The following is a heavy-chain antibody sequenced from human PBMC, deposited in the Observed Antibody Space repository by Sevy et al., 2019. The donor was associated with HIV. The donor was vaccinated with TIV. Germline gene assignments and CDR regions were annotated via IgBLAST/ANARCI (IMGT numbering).Heavy chain of an antibody. D-gene: IGHD6-13*01. J-gene: IGHJ4*02. CDR1: GGSISSSSYY. V-gene: IGHV4-39*01. CDR3: ARKVRGYSSSPFDY. Sequence: SESLSLTCTVSGGSISSSSYYWGWIRQPPGKGLEWIGSIYYSGSTYYNPSLKSRVTISVDTSKNQFSLKLSSVTAADTAVYYCARKVRGYSSSPFDYWGQGTLVTVSS. CDR2: IYYSGST.